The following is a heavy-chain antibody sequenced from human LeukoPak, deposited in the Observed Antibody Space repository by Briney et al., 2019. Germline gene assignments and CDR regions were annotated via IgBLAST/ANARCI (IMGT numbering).Heavy chain of an antibody. Sequence: GGSLRLSCAASGFTFSSYAMNWVRQAPGKGLEWVSAISGSGGSTYYADSVEGRFTISRDNSKNTLYLQMNSLRAEDTAVYYCAKERAGLFFGVVIDYWGQGTLVTVSS. CDR1: GFTFSSYA. CDR2: ISGSGGST. D-gene: IGHD3-3*01. CDR3: AKERAGLFFGVVIDY. J-gene: IGHJ4*02. V-gene: IGHV3-23*01.